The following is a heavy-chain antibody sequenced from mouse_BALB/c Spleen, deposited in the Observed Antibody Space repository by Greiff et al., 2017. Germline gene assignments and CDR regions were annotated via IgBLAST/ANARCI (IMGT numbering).Heavy chain of an antibody. J-gene: IGHJ4*01. Sequence: VQLQQSGTVLARPGASVKMSCKASGYTFTSYWMHWVKQRPGQGLEWIGAIYPGNSDTSYNQKFKGKAKLTAVTSTSTAYMELSSLTNEDSAVYYCTREYDGGDYYAMDYWGQGTSVTVSS. D-gene: IGHD2-14*01. CDR3: TREYDGGDYYAMDY. CDR2: IYPGNSDT. CDR1: GYTFTSYW. V-gene: IGHV1-5*01.